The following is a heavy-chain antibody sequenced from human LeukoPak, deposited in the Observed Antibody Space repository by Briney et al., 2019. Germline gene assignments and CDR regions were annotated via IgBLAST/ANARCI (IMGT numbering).Heavy chain of an antibody. CDR1: GSTFNDYA. V-gene: IGHV3-23*02. J-gene: IGHJ4*02. Sequence: PGGSLRLSCAASGSTFNDYAMTWVRQAPGKGLEWVSLISASGSKTYYGGSAKGRFIISRDNSKNTLHLQMTNLRAEDTSLYYCAKGIYDYALDFWGQGALVTVSS. D-gene: IGHD4/OR15-4a*01. CDR3: AKGIYDYALDF. CDR2: ISASGSKT.